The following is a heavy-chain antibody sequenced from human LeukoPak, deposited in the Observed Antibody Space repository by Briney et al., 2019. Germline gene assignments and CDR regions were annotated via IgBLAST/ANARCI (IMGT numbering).Heavy chain of an antibody. J-gene: IGHJ6*02. D-gene: IGHD3-22*01. Sequence: SVKVSCKASGGTFSSYAISWVRQAPGQGLEWMGGIIPIFGTANYAQKFQGRVTMTEDTSTDTAYMELSSLRSEDTAVYYCATDGNYYDSSGYYSGSRPMDVWGQGTTVTVSS. CDR2: IIPIFGTA. CDR1: GGTFSSYA. CDR3: ATDGNYYDSSGYYSGSRPMDV. V-gene: IGHV1-69*06.